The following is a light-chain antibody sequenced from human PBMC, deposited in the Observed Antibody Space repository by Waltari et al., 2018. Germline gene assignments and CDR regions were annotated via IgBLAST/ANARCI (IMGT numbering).Light chain of an antibody. Sequence: QSVLTQPPSASGTPGQRVTISCSGSHSNIGSDNLYWYQHLPEAAPKLLIYKNNQRPSGIPDRFSGSKSGTSASLAISGLRSEDDGDYYCVGWDASLSGYVFGTGTKVTVL. CDR3: VGWDASLSGYV. V-gene: IGLV1-47*01. CDR2: KNN. J-gene: IGLJ1*01. CDR1: HSNIGSDN.